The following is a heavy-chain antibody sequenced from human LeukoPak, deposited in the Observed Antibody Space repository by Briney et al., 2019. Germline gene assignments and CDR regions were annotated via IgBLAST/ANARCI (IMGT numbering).Heavy chain of an antibody. D-gene: IGHD6-19*01. CDR3: AKYSSGWYSGDDY. CDR1: GFTFRSYA. CDR2: VGGRGDST. Sequence: GGSLRLSCAASGFTFRSYAMSWVRQPPGKGLEYVSTVGGRGDSTYYADSVKGRFTISRDNSRNTVYLQMNSLRGEDTAVYYCAKYSSGWYSGDDYWGQGTLVTVSS. J-gene: IGHJ4*02. V-gene: IGHV3-23*01.